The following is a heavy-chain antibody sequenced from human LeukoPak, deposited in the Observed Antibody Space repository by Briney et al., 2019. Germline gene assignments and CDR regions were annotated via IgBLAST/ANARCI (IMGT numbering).Heavy chain of an antibody. D-gene: IGHD1-26*01. CDR3: ARDFPPVGATPYYGMDV. V-gene: IGHV3-21*01. J-gene: IGHJ6*02. CDR2: ISSSSSYI. CDR1: GFTFSSYS. Sequence: GGSLRLSCAASGFTFSSYSMNWVRQAPGKGLEWVSSISSSSSYIYYADSVKGRFTISRDNAKNSLYLQMNSLRAEDTAVYYCARDFPPVGATPYYGMDVWGQGTTVTVSS.